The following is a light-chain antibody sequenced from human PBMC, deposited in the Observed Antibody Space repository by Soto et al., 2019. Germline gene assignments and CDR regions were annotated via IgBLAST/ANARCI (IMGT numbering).Light chain of an antibody. Sequence: DIVLTQSPDSLAVSLGERATINCKSSQSLLYYANNKNYLAWFQQKPGQPPKMLIYWASTRESEVPDRFSGSGSGTDFTVTTSSLQAEDVAVYFCKQYYGSPWTFGQGTKVEIK. J-gene: IGKJ1*01. CDR2: WAS. CDR3: KQYYGSPWT. V-gene: IGKV4-1*01. CDR1: QSLLYYANNKNY.